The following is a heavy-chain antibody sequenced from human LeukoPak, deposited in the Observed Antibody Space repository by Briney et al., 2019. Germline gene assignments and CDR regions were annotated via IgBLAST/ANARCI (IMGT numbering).Heavy chain of an antibody. CDR3: AKDTTMALAYYYMDV. CDR1: GFTFDDYA. CDR2: ISWNSGSI. Sequence: GRSLRLSCTASGFTFDDYAMHWVRQVPGKSPEWLATISWNSGSIGYADYVKGRFTISRDNSGNSVFLLMNDLRPDDTVMYFCAKDTTMALAYYYMDVWGKGTRVIVSS. V-gene: IGHV3-9*01. D-gene: IGHD1-1*01. J-gene: IGHJ6*03.